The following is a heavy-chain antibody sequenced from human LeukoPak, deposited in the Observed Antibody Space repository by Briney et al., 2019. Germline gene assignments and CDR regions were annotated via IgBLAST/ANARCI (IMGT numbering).Heavy chain of an antibody. V-gene: IGHV3-23*01. J-gene: IGHJ5*02. Sequence: GGSLRLSCAAAGFDFGNRGMSWVRQAPGKGLEWVSTISGGGDTTYYSDSVKGRFTISRDNSKNTLFLQMNSLRAEDTAVYYCAKASTFGELNRPFDHWGQGTLVTVSS. CDR2: ISGGGDTT. D-gene: IGHD3-10*01. CDR3: AKASTFGELNRPFDH. CDR1: GFDFGNRG.